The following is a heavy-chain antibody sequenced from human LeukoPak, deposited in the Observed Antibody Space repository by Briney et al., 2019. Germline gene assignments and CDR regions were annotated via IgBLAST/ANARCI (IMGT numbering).Heavy chain of an antibody. CDR1: GFTFTSSA. V-gene: IGHV1-58*01. Sequence: ASVKVSCKASGFTFTSSAVQWVRQARGQRLEWIGWIVVGSGNTNYAQKFQERVTITRDMSTSTAYMELSSLRSEDTAVYYCAAGVESSGWYVQNYFDYWGQGTLVTVSS. D-gene: IGHD6-19*01. J-gene: IGHJ4*02. CDR2: IVVGSGNT. CDR3: AAGVESSGWYVQNYFDY.